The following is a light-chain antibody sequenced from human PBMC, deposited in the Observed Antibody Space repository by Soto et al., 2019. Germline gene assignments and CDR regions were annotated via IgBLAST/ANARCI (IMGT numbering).Light chain of an antibody. Sequence: QSALTQPRSVSGSPGQSVTISCTGTSSDVGGYNYVSWYQQHPGKAPKLMIYDVSKRPSGVPDRFSGSKSGNTASLTISGRQAEDEADYYCCSYAGSYVLGTGTKLTVL. CDR1: SSDVGGYNY. J-gene: IGLJ1*01. CDR2: DVS. V-gene: IGLV2-11*01. CDR3: CSYAGSYV.